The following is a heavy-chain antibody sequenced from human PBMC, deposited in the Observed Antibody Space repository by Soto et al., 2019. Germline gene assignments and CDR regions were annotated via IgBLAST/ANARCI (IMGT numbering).Heavy chain of an antibody. CDR1: GFTFSSYW. Sequence: PGGSLRLSCAASGFTFSSYWMSWVRQAPGKGLEWVANIKQDGSEKYYADSVKGRFTISRDNAKNSLYLQMNSLRAEDTAVYYCAREELIAAAGRYYYYGMDVWGQGTTVTVSS. CDR2: IKQDGSEK. CDR3: AREELIAAAGRYYYYGMDV. J-gene: IGHJ6*02. V-gene: IGHV3-7*01. D-gene: IGHD6-13*01.